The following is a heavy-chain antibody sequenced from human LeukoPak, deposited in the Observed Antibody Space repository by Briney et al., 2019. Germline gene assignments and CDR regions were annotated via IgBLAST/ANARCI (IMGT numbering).Heavy chain of an antibody. Sequence: ASVKVSCKASGYTFTGYYMHWVRQAPGQGLEWMGWINPNSGGTNYAQKFQGRVTMTRDTSISTAYMELSRLRSDDTAVYYCARERGMTTVTTSWFDPWGQGTLVIVSS. D-gene: IGHD4-17*01. CDR3: ARERGMTTVTTSWFDP. J-gene: IGHJ5*02. CDR1: GYTFTGYY. CDR2: INPNSGGT. V-gene: IGHV1-2*02.